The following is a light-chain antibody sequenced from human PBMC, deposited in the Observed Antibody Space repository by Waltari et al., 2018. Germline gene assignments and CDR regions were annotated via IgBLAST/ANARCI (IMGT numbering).Light chain of an antibody. Sequence: EIVMTQSPATLSVSPGERATLSCRASQSVSSKLAWYQQKPGQAPRLLIYGASTRATGIPARFSGSGPGTEFTLTISSLQSEDFAVYYCQQYNNWPLTFGQGTRLEIK. V-gene: IGKV3-15*01. CDR2: GAS. J-gene: IGKJ5*01. CDR1: QSVSSK. CDR3: QQYNNWPLT.